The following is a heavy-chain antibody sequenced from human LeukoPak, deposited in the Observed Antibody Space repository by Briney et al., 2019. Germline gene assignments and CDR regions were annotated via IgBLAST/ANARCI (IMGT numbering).Heavy chain of an antibody. CDR2: IYYTGNT. J-gene: IGHJ4*02. CDR3: ATAPHTYYFDY. CDR1: GGSISNYY. V-gene: IGHV4-59*01. Sequence: SETLSLTCTVSGGSISNYYWSWIRQPPGKGLEWIAYIYYTGNTNYNPSLKSRVTISVDTSKNQISLKLSSVTAADTAVYYCATAPHTYYFDYWGQGTLVTVSS.